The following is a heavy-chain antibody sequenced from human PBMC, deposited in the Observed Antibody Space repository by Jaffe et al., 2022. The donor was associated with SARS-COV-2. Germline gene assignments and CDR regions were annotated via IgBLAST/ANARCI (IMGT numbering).Heavy chain of an antibody. D-gene: IGHD3-16*01. Sequence: EVQLVESGGGLGQPGGSLRLSCAASGFTFSNYWMNWVRQAPGKGLEWVANIKHDGSANFHVDSVKGRFTISRDNAKNSLYLQMNSLRAEDTAVYYCARDLEMDTFGPSPLGYWGQGTLVTVSS. J-gene: IGHJ4*02. V-gene: IGHV3-7*01. CDR3: ARDLEMDTFGPSPLGY. CDR1: GFTFSNYW. CDR2: IKHDGSAN.